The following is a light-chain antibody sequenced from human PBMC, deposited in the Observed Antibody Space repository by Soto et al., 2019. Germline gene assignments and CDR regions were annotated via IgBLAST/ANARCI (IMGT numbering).Light chain of an antibody. CDR3: SSSAGSNNLV. CDR1: SSDVGDYNY. CDR2: DVS. V-gene: IGLV2-8*01. J-gene: IGLJ1*01. Sequence: QSALTQPPSASGSPGQSVTISCTGTSSDVGDYNYVSWYQQHPGKAPKLMIYDVSERPSGVPDRFSASKSGNTASLTVSGLHAEDDADYYCSSSAGSNNLVFGTGTKLTVL.